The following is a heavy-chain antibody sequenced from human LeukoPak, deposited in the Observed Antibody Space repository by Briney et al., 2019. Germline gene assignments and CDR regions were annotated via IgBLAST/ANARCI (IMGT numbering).Heavy chain of an antibody. V-gene: IGHV3-21*01. CDR3: ARPPEDCSSTSCPPHY. D-gene: IGHD2-2*01. CDR2: ISSRSSYI. J-gene: IGHJ4*02. Sequence: GGSLRLSCAASGFTFSSYSMNWVRQAPGKGLEWVSSISSRSSYIYNADSVKGRFTISRDNAKNSLYLQMNSLRVEDTAVYYCARPPEDCSSTSCPPHYWGQGTLVTVSS. CDR1: GFTFSSYS.